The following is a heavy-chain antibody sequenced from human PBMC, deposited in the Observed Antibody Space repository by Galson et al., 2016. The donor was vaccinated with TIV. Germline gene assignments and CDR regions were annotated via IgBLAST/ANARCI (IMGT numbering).Heavy chain of an antibody. Sequence: SVKVSCKASGDTFSSYPFNWVRQAPGQGLEWVGGFIPLFGTANYAQKFQGRVTISADESTSTLYMEVRSLRSEDTAVYYCAKDRNTAMDTYHYYYGMDVWGRGTTVIVS. CDR1: GDTFSSYP. V-gene: IGHV1-69*13. J-gene: IGHJ6*02. CDR2: FIPLFGTA. D-gene: IGHD5-18*01. CDR3: AKDRNTAMDTYHYYYGMDV.